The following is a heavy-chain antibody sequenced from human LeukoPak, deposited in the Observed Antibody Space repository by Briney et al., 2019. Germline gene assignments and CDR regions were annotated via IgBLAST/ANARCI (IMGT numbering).Heavy chain of an antibody. Sequence: GGSLRLSCAASGFTFNTHWMTWVRQAPGKGLEWVATIQSDGSEKYYSDSVKGRFTISRDNSRDSVYLQMNSLRDDDTSIYYCARDASALYWGRGTLVTVSS. CDR1: GFTFNTHW. CDR2: IQSDGSEK. D-gene: IGHD6-19*01. CDR3: ARDASALY. J-gene: IGHJ4*02. V-gene: IGHV3-7*01.